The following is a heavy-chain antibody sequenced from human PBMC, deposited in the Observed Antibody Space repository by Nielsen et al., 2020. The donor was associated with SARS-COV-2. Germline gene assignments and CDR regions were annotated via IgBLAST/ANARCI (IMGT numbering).Heavy chain of an antibody. CDR3: ARYCSGGSCYSGYFYGGYGFDY. CDR2: IYYSGST. J-gene: IGHJ4*02. V-gene: IGHV4-30-4*01. CDR1: GGSISTGDYH. Sequence: SETLSLTCTVSGGSISTGDYHRSRTRQPPGNGPDWIGYIYYSGSTYYNPALKSRVTILVDTSKNQFSLKLSSVTAADAAVYYCARYCSGGSCYSGYFYGGYGFDYWGQGTLVTVSS. D-gene: IGHD2-15*01.